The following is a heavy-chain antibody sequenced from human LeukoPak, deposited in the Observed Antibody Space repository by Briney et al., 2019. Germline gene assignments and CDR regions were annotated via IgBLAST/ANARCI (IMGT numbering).Heavy chain of an antibody. CDR1: GFTFSSYA. J-gene: IGHJ4*02. V-gene: IGHV3-7*03. CDR2: IKQDGSEK. D-gene: IGHD6-19*01. Sequence: GGSLRRSCAASGFTFSSYAMSWVRQAPGKGLEWVANIKQDGSEKYYVDSVKGRFTISRGNAKNSLSLQMNSLRAEDTAVYFCARQRSSGLSQQVDYWGQGTLVTVSS. CDR3: ARQRSSGLSQQVDY.